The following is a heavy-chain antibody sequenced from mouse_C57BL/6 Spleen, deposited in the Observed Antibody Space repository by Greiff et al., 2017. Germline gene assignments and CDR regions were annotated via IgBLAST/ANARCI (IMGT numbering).Heavy chain of an antibody. V-gene: IGHV1-59*01. D-gene: IGHD1-1*01. CDR2: IDPSDSYT. CDR1: GYTFTSYW. CDR3: ARRAIITTRAYAMDY. Sequence: QVQLQQPGAELVRPGTSVKLSCKASGYTFTSYWMHWVKPRPGQGLEWIGVIDPSDSYTNYNQKFKGKATLTVDTSSSTAYMQLSSLTSEDSAVYYGARRAIITTRAYAMDYWGQGTSVTVSS. J-gene: IGHJ4*01.